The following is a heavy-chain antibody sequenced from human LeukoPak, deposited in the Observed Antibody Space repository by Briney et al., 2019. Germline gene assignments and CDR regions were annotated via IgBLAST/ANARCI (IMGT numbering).Heavy chain of an antibody. J-gene: IGHJ4*02. CDR2: ISGSGGGT. CDR1: GFTFTTYA. Sequence: SGGSLRLSCAASGFTFTTYAMSWVRQAPGKGLEWVSLISGSGGGTYYADSVKGRFNISRDNAKNMLYLQMSSLRAEDTAVYYCAHRAGGGWYNYFDYWGQGALVTVSS. CDR3: AHRAGGGWYNYFDY. V-gene: IGHV3-23*01. D-gene: IGHD6-19*01.